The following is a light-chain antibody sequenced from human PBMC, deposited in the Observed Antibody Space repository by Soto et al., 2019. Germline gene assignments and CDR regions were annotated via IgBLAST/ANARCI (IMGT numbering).Light chain of an antibody. J-gene: IGKJ1*01. CDR1: QSVSSD. V-gene: IGKV3-15*01. Sequence: EIVMTQSPATLSVSPGDRATLSCRASQSVSSDLAWYQQKPGQAPSLLIYGASTRATGIPARFSASGSGTDFTLTISSLQSEDFAVYYCQQYTNWPSWTFGQGTKVEIK. CDR2: GAS. CDR3: QQYTNWPSWT.